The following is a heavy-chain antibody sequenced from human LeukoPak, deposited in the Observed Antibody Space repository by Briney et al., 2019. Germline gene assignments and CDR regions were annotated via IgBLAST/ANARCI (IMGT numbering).Heavy chain of an antibody. J-gene: IGHJ4*02. V-gene: IGHV4-59*08. CDR3: ARHPGMRFSGSYVDY. CDR1: GGSISSYY. CDR2: IYYSGST. D-gene: IGHD1-26*01. Sequence: SETLSLTCTVSGGSISSYYWSWIRQPPGKGLEWIGYIYYSGSTNNNPSLKSRVTISIDTSKNQFSLKLSSVTAADTAVYYCARHPGMRFSGSYVDYWGQGTLVTVSS.